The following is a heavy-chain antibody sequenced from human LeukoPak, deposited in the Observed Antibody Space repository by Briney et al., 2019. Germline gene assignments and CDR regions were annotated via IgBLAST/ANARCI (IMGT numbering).Heavy chain of an antibody. CDR1: GFTFSSYG. Sequence: PGTSLRLSCAASGFTFSSYGMHWVRQAPGKGLEWVAVIWDDGSEKYYADSVKGRFSISRDNSENTLSLQVNSLRAEDTAVYYRARDGNFGYDAFDIWGQGTMVTVSS. J-gene: IGHJ3*02. D-gene: IGHD3-10*01. CDR3: ARDGNFGYDAFDI. CDR2: IWDDGSEK. V-gene: IGHV3-33*01.